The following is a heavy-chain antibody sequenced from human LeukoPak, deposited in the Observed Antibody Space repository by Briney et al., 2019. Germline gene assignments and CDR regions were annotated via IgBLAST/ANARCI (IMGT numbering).Heavy chain of an antibody. D-gene: IGHD6-19*01. V-gene: IGHV3-11*01. CDR2: ISSSGSTV. J-gene: IGHJ5*02. CDR3: ARWTVAGPRWFDP. Sequence: PGGSLRLSCAASGITFSDYYMNWIRQVPGRGLEWVSYISSSGSTVSYADSVKGRFTISRDNAKNSLYLQMNSLRAEDTAVYYCARWTVAGPRWFDPWGQGTLVTVSP. CDR1: GITFSDYY.